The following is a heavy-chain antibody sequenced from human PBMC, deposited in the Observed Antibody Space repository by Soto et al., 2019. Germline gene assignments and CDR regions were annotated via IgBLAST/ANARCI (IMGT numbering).Heavy chain of an antibody. D-gene: IGHD6-13*01. V-gene: IGHV4-39*01. CDR1: GGSIRSSTYY. J-gene: IGHJ4*02. CDR3: TRHEGGAAADRPLDY. CDR2: IYYSGST. Sequence: QLRLQESGPGLVKPSETLSLTCTVSGGSIRSSTYYWGWIRQPPGKGLEWIGSIYYSGSTHYNPSLKSRVTMSVDTSTNQFSLKLNSVTAADTALYYCTRHEGGAAADRPLDYWGQGTLVTVSS.